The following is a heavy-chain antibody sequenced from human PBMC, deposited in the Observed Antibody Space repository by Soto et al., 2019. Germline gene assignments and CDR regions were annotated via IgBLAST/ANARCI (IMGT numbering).Heavy chain of an antibody. CDR2: ISAYNGNT. CDR1: GYTFTSYG. CDR3: ARDLKRIAAAGTGY. J-gene: IGHJ4*02. V-gene: IGHV1-18*01. D-gene: IGHD6-13*01. Sequence: ASVKVSCKASGYTFTSYGISWVRQAPGQGLVWMGWISAYNGNTNYAQKLQGRVTMTTDTSTSTAYMELRSLRSDDTAVYYCARDLKRIAAAGTGYWGQGTLVTVAS.